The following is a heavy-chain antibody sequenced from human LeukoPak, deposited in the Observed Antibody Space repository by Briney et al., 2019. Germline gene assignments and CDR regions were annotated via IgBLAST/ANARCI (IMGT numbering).Heavy chain of an antibody. CDR2: IHYTGYT. V-gene: IGHV4-59*13. Sequence: SETLSLTCTVSGDSINSDYWSWFRQPPGKGLEWIGYIHYTGYTIYNPSLRSRVTISVDTSKNQFSLKLSSVTAADTAVYYCASSSPMGYDYWGQGTLVTVSS. CDR3: ASSSPMGYDY. CDR1: GDSINSDY. D-gene: IGHD6-13*01. J-gene: IGHJ4*02.